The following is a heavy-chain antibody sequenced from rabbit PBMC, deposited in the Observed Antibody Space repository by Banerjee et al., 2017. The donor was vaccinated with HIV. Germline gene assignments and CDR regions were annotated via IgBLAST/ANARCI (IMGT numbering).Heavy chain of an antibody. V-gene: IGHV1S40*01. Sequence: QQLVESGGGLVKPGASLTLTCTASGFSFSSGYDMCWVRQAPGKGLEWIACIYAGSSGSTHYASWAKGRFTISKTSSTTVTLQMTSLTAADTATYFCARDLAGVIGWNFGLWGQGTLVTV. CDR1: GFSFSSGYD. D-gene: IGHD4-1*01. J-gene: IGHJ3*01. CDR2: IYAGSSGST. CDR3: ARDLAGVIGWNFGL.